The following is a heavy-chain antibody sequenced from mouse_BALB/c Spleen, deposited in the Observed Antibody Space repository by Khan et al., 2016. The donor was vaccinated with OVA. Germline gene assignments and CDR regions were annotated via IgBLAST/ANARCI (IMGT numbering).Heavy chain of an antibody. D-gene: IGHD2-3*01. V-gene: IGHV14-3*02. J-gene: IGHJ1*01. CDR1: GFNIKDTY. Sequence: EVQLQQSGAELVKPGASVKLSCTASGFNIKDTYIHWVKRRPEQGLEWIGRITPANGNTEYDQKFQGKATMRADTSSNTAYLQLSSLTSGDTAVYYCVRPSYEPRNVDVWGAGTTVTVSS. CDR3: VRPSYEPRNVDV. CDR2: ITPANGNT.